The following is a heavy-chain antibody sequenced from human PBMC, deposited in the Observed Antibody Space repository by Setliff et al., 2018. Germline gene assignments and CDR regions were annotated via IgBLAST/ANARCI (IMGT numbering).Heavy chain of an antibody. D-gene: IGHD3-10*01. V-gene: IGHV1-18*01. CDR3: ASTYYYGSGSRYAFDI. Sequence: ASVKVSCKASGYTFTSYGFSWVRQAPGQGLAWMGWISVYNGKTKYAQKFQGRVTMTRDTSTSTVYMELSSLRSEDTAVYYCASTYYYGSGSRYAFDIWGQGTMVTVSS. CDR2: ISVYNGKT. J-gene: IGHJ3*02. CDR1: GYTFTSYG.